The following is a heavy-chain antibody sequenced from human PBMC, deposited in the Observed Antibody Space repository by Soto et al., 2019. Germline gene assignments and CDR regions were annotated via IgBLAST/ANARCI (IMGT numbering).Heavy chain of an antibody. D-gene: IGHD6-6*01. V-gene: IGHV4-59*06. CDR1: GGSISSYY. Sequence: SETLSLTCTVSGGSISSYYWSWIRQHPGKGLEWIGYIYYTGSTYYNPSLKSRVTISVDTSKNQFSLRLSAVTAADTAVYYCARLDHSSSYYFDYWGQGTLVTVSS. CDR2: IYYTGST. CDR3: ARLDHSSSYYFDY. J-gene: IGHJ4*02.